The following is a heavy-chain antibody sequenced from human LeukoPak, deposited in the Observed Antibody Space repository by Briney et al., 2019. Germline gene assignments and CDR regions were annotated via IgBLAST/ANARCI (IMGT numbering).Heavy chain of an antibody. J-gene: IGHJ3*02. V-gene: IGHV3-23*01. CDR1: GFSLSGYA. CDR3: ARAKSIAADFDAFDI. CDR2: LSSFSTAS. D-gene: IGHD6-13*01. Sequence: PGGSLRLSCAASGFSLSGYAMSWVRQAPGKGLEWVSALSSFSTASYYADSVKGRFSISRDNSKNMLYLEMNSLRAEDTAIYYCARAKSIAADFDAFDIWGQGTMVTVSS.